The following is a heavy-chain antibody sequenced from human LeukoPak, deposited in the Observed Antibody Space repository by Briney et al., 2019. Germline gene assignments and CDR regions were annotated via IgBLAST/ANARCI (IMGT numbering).Heavy chain of an antibody. CDR2: LSPNCGGT. D-gene: IGHD3-10*01. CDR3: ARDYASGSYYDY. CDR1: GYTFTAAC. J-gene: IGHJ4*02. V-gene: IGHV1-2*02. Sequence: ASLKSSSKVSGYTFTAACLLWVRQAPGHALDWRGWLSPNCGGTNCAQKLQGRVTMTRDTSISTAYMELSRLRSDDTAVYYCARDYASGSYYDYWGQGSLVTVSS.